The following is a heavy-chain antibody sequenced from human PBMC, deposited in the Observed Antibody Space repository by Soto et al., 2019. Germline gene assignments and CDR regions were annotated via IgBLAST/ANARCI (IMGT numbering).Heavy chain of an antibody. CDR2: INHRGST. CDR3: ARGRGRLFGAVYYNYCMDV. CDR1: GGSFNDYY. J-gene: IGHJ6*02. V-gene: IGHV4-34*01. Sequence: SETLSLTCVVSGGSFNDYYWSWIRQSPGKGLEWIGEINHRGSTIYNPSLKSRVTISVDTSKTQFSLKLSSVTAADTAMYYCARGRGRLFGAVYYNYCMDVWGQGTTVTVSS. D-gene: IGHD3-3*01.